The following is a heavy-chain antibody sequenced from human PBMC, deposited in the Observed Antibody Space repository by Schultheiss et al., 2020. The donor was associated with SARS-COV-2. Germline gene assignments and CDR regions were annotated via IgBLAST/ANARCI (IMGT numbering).Heavy chain of an antibody. CDR1: GFTFSSYW. Sequence: GGSLRLSCAASGFTFSSYWMHWVRQAPGKGLVWVSRINSDGSSTSYADSVKGRFTISRDNAKNTLYLQMNSLRAEDTAVYYCARERGIGGATNYWYFDLWGRGTLVTVSS. CDR2: INSDGSST. D-gene: IGHD1-26*01. CDR3: ARERGIGGATNYWYFDL. V-gene: IGHV3-74*01. J-gene: IGHJ2*01.